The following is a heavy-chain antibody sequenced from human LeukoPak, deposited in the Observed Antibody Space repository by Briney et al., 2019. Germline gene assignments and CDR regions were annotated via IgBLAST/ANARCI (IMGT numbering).Heavy chain of an antibody. D-gene: IGHD3-10*01. CDR3: ARRGRTYYYGSGSYLGY. V-gene: IGHV4-4*07. CDR1: GGSISSYY. CDR2: IYTSGST. Sequence: SETLSLTCTASGGSISSYYWSWIRQPAGKGLEWIGRIYTSGSTKYNPSLKSRVTISVDTSKNQFSLKLSSVAAADTAVYYCARRGRTYYYGSGSYLGYWGQGTLVTVSS. J-gene: IGHJ4*02.